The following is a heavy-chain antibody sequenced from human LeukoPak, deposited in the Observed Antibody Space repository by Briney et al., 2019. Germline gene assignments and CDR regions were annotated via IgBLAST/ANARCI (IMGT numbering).Heavy chain of an antibody. V-gene: IGHV4-61*02. Sequence: PSQTLSLTCTVSGGSISSGCYYWSWIRQPAGKGLEWIGRIYTSGSTNYNPSLKSRVTISVDTSKNQFSLKLSSVTAADTAVYYCARHTGYSSSWYPYYFDYWGQGTLVTVSS. J-gene: IGHJ4*02. CDR1: GGSISSGCYY. D-gene: IGHD6-13*01. CDR2: IYTSGST. CDR3: ARHTGYSSSWYPYYFDY.